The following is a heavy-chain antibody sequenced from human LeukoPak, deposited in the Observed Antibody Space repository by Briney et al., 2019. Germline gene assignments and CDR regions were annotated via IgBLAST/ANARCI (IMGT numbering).Heavy chain of an antibody. D-gene: IGHD5-12*01. V-gene: IGHV3-7*01. CDR3: ARVGYSGWNLEY. CDR2: INQGGSVK. Sequence: GGSLRLSCAASGFTFSSYSMNWIRQAPGKGLEWVANINQGGSVKYYVDPVKGRFTISRDDAKNSLYVQMNSLRDEDTAVYYCARVGYSGWNLEYWGQGTLVTVSS. J-gene: IGHJ4*02. CDR1: GFTFSSYS.